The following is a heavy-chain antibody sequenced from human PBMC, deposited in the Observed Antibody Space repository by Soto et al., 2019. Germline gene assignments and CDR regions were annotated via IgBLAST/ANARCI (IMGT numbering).Heavy chain of an antibody. CDR3: ARDLWDYGDYDWFDP. CDR2: IYYSGST. V-gene: IGHV4-59*11. D-gene: IGHD4-17*01. Sequence: SETLSLTCTVSGGSISSHYWSWIRQPPGKGLEWIGYIYYSGSTNYNPSLKSRVTISVDTSKNQFSLKLSSVTAADTAVYYCARDLWDYGDYDWFDPWGQGTLVTVSS. CDR1: GGSISSHY. J-gene: IGHJ5*02.